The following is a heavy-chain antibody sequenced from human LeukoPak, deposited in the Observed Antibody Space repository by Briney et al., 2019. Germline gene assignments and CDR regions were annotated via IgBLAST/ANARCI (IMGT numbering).Heavy chain of an antibody. CDR2: ISYDGRNK. CDR3: ARVLSTSCLDY. V-gene: IGHV3-30*01. D-gene: IGHD2-2*01. Sequence: GGSLRLSCAASGFTFTSYAVHWVRQAPGKGLEWVAVISYDGRNKYYADSVKGRFTISRDNSKNMLYLQMNSLRAEDTAVYYCARVLSTSCLDYWGQGTLVAVSS. J-gene: IGHJ4*02. CDR1: GFTFTSYA.